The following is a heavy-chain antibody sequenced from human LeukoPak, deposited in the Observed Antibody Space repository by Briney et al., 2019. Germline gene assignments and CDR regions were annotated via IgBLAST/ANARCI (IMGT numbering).Heavy chain of an antibody. CDR2: ISSSGSTI. Sequence: GGSLRLSCAASGFTFSDYYMSWIRQAPGKGLEWVSYISSSGSTIYYADSVKGRFTISRDNAKNSLYLQMNSLRAEDTAVYYSARVQPHYYDSSGKPPDYWGQGTLVTVSS. J-gene: IGHJ4*02. V-gene: IGHV3-11*01. CDR1: GFTFSDYY. CDR3: ARVQPHYYDSSGKPPDY. D-gene: IGHD3-22*01.